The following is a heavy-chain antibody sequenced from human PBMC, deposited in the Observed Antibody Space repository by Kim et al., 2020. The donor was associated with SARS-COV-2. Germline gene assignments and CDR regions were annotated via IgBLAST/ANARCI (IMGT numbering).Heavy chain of an antibody. V-gene: IGHV3-74*01. Sequence: NDGTTTLYADSVKGQFTSSRDNSKNTLYLQMTGLRADDTGVYYCTRGPFWGQGTLVTVSS. CDR3: TRGPF. CDR2: NDGTTT. J-gene: IGHJ4*02.